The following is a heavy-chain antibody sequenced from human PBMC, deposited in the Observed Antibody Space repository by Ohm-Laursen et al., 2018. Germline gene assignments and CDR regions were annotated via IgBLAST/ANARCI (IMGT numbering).Heavy chain of an antibody. V-gene: IGHV4-4*07. CDR2: IYSSGST. CDR3: ARSFDTYYFDL. Sequence: SETLSLTCTVSGGSISDYYWTWIRQPAGKGLEWIGRIYSSGSTNYNPSLKSRVTMSVDTSKSQFSLKVDSVTAADTAVYYCARSFDTYYFDLWGQGTLVTVSS. J-gene: IGHJ4*02. CDR1: GGSISDYY.